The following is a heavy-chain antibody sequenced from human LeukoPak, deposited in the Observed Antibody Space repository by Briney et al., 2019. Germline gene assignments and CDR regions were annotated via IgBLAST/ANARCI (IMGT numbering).Heavy chain of an antibody. V-gene: IGHV1-8*03. Sequence: ASVNATSKASGYTFSEYVIVCVLHASGQRLESMVWMNPNSGHTGLAPQFQGRRTINRDNSIGTAYLALTSLSSDDAAVYYCAGDSSDYYYIDVWGKGTPVTVSS. CDR1: GYTFSEYV. CDR2: MNPNSGHT. J-gene: IGHJ6*03. D-gene: IGHD3-9*01. CDR3: AGDSSDYYYIDV.